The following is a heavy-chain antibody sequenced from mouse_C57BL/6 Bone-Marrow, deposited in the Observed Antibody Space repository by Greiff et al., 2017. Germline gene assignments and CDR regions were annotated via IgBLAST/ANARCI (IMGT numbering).Heavy chain of an antibody. Sequence: QVQLKESGPGLVAPSQSLSITCTVSGFSLTSYAISWVRQPPGKGLEWLGVILTGGGTNYNSALKSRLSIIKENSKSQVFLKMNSLQTDDTARYYGADIYYCGSSLYAMDYWGQGTSVTVSS. CDR3: ADIYYCGSSLYAMDY. CDR2: ILTGGGT. D-gene: IGHD1-1*01. J-gene: IGHJ4*01. CDR1: GFSLTSYA. V-gene: IGHV2-9-1*01.